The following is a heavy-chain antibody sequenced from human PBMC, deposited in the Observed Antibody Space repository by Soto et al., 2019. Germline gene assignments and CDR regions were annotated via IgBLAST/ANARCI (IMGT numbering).Heavy chain of an antibody. CDR2: IDPSDSYT. V-gene: IGHV5-10-1*01. CDR1: GYSFTSYW. J-gene: IGHJ3*02. D-gene: IGHD3-22*01. Sequence: GESLKISCKGSGYSFTSYWISWVRQMPGKGLEWMGRIDPSDSYTNYSPSFQGHVTISADKSISTAYLQWSSLKASDTAMYYCARRDGYYYDSSGYYYAFDIWGQGTMVTVSS. CDR3: ARRDGYYYDSSGYYYAFDI.